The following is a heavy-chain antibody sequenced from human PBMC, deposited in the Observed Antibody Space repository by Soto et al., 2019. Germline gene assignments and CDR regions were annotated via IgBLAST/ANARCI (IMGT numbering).Heavy chain of an antibody. V-gene: IGHV3-33*01. Sequence: SLRLSFAASGFTFSSYGMHWVRQAPGKGLEWVAVIWYDGSNKYYADSVKVLFTISRDNSKNTLYLQMNSLRAEDTAVYYCARQGAVVVVAAKPLYLYYWAQGTLVTVSS. CDR3: ARQGAVVVVAAKPLYLYY. CDR2: IWYDGSNK. J-gene: IGHJ4*02. CDR1: GFTFSSYG. D-gene: IGHD2-15*01.